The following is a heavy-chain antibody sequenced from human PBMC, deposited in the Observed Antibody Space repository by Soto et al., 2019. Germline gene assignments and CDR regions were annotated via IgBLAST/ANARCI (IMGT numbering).Heavy chain of an antibody. J-gene: IGHJ6*02. CDR2: ISGSGGST. CDR1: GFTFSSYA. V-gene: IGHV3-23*01. D-gene: IGHD2-2*01. Sequence: EVQLLESGGGLVQPGGSLSLSCAASGFTFSSYAMSWVRQAPGKGLEWVSAISGSGGSTYYADSVKGRFTNSRDNSKNTLYLQMTGLGAEDTAVYYRPKAGPYHHSHYYYGMDVCGQETTVIVSS. CDR3: PKAGPYHHSHYYYGMDV.